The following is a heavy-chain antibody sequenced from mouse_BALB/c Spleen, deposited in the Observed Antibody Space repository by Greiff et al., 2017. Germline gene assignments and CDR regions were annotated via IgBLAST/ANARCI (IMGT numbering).Heavy chain of an antibody. CDR1: GFSLSRYS. CDR2: IWGGGST. D-gene: IGHD3-2*01. J-gene: IGHJ4*01. V-gene: IGHV2-6-4*01. Sequence: QVQLKESGPGLVAPSQSLSITCTVSGFSLSRYSVHWVRQPPGKGLEWLGMIWGGGSTDYNSALKSRLSISKDNSKSQVFLKMNSLQTDDTAMYYCAIQTARATGAIDYWGQGTSVTVSS. CDR3: AIQTARATGAIDY.